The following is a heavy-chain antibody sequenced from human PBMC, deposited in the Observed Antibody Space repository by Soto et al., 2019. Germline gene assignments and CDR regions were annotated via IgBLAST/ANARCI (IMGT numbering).Heavy chain of an antibody. J-gene: IGHJ6*02. Sequence: QVQLVESGGGVVQPGRSLRLSCAASGFTFSSYAMHWVRQAPGKGLEGVAVISYDGSNKYYADSVKGRFTISRDNSKNTLYLQMNSLRAEDTAVYYCARARGPYAPPTTVYGMDVWGQGTTVTVSS. D-gene: IGHD2-8*01. CDR1: GFTFSSYA. CDR3: ARARGPYAPPTTVYGMDV. V-gene: IGHV3-30-3*01. CDR2: ISYDGSNK.